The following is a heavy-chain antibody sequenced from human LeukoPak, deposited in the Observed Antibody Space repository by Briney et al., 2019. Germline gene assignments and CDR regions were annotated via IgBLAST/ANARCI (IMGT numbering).Heavy chain of an antibody. D-gene: IGHD3-9*01. CDR2: ISGSGGST. Sequence: GGSLRLSRAASGFTFSSYAMSWVRQAPGKGLEWVSAISGSGGSTYYADSVKGRFTISRDNSKNTLYLQMNSLRAEDTAVYYCAKDPVRAYDILTGYYSYWGQGTLVTVSS. CDR3: AKDPVRAYDILTGYYSY. V-gene: IGHV3-23*01. J-gene: IGHJ4*02. CDR1: GFTFSSYA.